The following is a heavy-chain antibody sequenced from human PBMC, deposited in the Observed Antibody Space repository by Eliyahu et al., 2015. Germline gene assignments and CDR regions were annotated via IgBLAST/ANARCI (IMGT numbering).Heavy chain of an antibody. CDR3: TSPVVAATPFPNYYYGMDV. J-gene: IGHJ6*02. CDR1: GFTFSGSA. CDR2: IRGKANSXAT. Sequence: EVQLVESGGGLVQPGGSLKLSCAASGFTFSGSAMHWXRQASGKGLEWVGRIRGKANSXATAYAASVKGRFTISRDDSKNTAYLQMNSLKTEDTAVYYCTSPVVAATPFPNYYYGMDVWGQGTTVTVSS. V-gene: IGHV3-73*02. D-gene: IGHD2-15*01.